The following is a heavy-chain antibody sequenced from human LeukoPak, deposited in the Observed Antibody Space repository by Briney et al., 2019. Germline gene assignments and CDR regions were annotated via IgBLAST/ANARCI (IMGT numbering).Heavy chain of an antibody. CDR2: INPNSGGT. J-gene: IGHJ4*02. D-gene: IGHD3-22*01. CDR1: GYTFTGYY. V-gene: IGHV1-2*02. Sequence: ASVKVSCKASGYTFTGYYMHWVRQAPGQGLEWMGWINPNSGGTNYAQKFQGGVTMTRDTSISTAYMELSRLRSDDTAVYYCAIVPMIVVDTDYWGQGTLVTVSS. CDR3: AIVPMIVVDTDY.